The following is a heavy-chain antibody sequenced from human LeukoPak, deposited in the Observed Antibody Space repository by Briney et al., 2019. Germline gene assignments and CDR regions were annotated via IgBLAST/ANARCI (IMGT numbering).Heavy chain of an antibody. CDR1: GGTFSSYA. CDR2: ISTSNGDT. J-gene: IGHJ5*02. V-gene: IGHV1-18*01. CDR3: ARDPYHRLGPPLDL. Sequence: ASVKVSCXASGGTFSSYAISWVRQALGQGLEWMGRISTSNGDTNYAAKLQGRVTMTTDTSTSTVYMELGSLTFDDTAVYFCARDPYHRLGPPLDLWGQGTLVTVSS. D-gene: IGHD1-14*01.